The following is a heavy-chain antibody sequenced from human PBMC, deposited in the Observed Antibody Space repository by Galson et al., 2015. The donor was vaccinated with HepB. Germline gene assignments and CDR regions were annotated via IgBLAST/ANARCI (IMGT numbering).Heavy chain of an antibody. J-gene: IGHJ5*02. Sequence: SLRLSCAASGFTFTDYSMSWIRQAPGKGLEWVSYISGSGSTTIFYANSVKGRFTISRDNAKNSVYLQMSSLRAEDTAVYYCARVTLTWFDPWGQGTLVTVSS. V-gene: IGHV3-11*01. CDR1: GFTFTDYS. CDR3: ARVTLTWFDP. CDR2: ISGSGSTTI. D-gene: IGHD2-21*02.